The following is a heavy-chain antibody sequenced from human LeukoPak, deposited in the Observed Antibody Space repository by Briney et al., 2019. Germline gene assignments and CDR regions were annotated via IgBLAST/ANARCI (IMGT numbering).Heavy chain of an antibody. D-gene: IGHD5-12*01. CDR3: AREAGTSGYGWGNFDY. CDR2: IYSGGST. V-gene: IGHV3-53*01. Sequence: PGGSLRLSCSASGFTFSTYWMSWVRQAPGKGLEWVSVIYSGGSTYYADSVKGRFTISRDNSKNTLYLQMNSLRAEDTAVYYCAREAGTSGYGWGNFDYWGQGTLVTVSS. CDR1: GFTFSTYW. J-gene: IGHJ4*02.